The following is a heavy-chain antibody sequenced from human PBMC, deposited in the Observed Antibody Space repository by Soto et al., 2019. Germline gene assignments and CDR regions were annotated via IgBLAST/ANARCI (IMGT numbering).Heavy chain of an antibody. V-gene: IGHV4-59*08. CDR1: GGSISSYY. Sequence: PSETLSLTCTVSGGSISSYYWSWIRQPPGKGLEWIGYIYYSGSTNYNPSLKSRVTISVDTSKNQFSLKLSSVTAADTAVYYCARHAYGDFWSGYFMDVWGQGTTVTVSS. D-gene: IGHD3-3*01. CDR3: ARHAYGDFWSGYFMDV. J-gene: IGHJ6*02. CDR2: IYYSGST.